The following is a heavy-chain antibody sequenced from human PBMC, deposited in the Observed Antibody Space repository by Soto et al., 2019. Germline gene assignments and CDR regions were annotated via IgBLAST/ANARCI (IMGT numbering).Heavy chain of an antibody. V-gene: IGHV1-69*13. CDR2: IIPIFGTA. CDR3: ARDPLNQRWLQWS. J-gene: IGHJ5*02. Sequence: SVKVSCKASGGTFSSYAISWVRQAPGQGLEWMGGIIPIFGTANYAQKFQGRVTITADESTSTAYMELSSLRSEDTAVYYCARDPLNQRWLQWSWGQGTLVTVSS. CDR1: GGTFSSYA. D-gene: IGHD5-12*01.